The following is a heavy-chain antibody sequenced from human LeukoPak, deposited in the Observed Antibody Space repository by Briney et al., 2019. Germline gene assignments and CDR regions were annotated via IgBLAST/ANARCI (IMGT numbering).Heavy chain of an antibody. D-gene: IGHD3-10*01. Sequence: PGGSLRLSCAASGFIFSNSGMHWVRQAPGKGLEWVAFIWYDEKTKYYVDSVKGRFTISRDTSKNTLYLQMNSLRPEDTAMCYCAKDLNGRYTFDYWGQGSQVIVSP. CDR2: IWYDEKTK. V-gene: IGHV3-30*02. CDR1: GFIFSNSG. J-gene: IGHJ4*02. CDR3: AKDLNGRYTFDY.